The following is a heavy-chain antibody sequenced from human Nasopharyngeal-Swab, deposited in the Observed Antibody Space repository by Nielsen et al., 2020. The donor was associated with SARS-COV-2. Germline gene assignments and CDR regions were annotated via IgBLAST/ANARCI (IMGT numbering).Heavy chain of an antibody. J-gene: IGHJ4*02. CDR3: RLGVAGTRVDS. Sequence: GGSLRLSCRVSGYNFLNSWIAWARQMPGKGLEWMGITYPGRSDTRYGPSFQGQVIISVDTSISTAYLQWSSLKASDTAMYYCRLGVAGTRVDSWGQGTLVTVSS. V-gene: IGHV5-51*01. CDR2: TYPGRSDT. CDR1: GYNFLNSW. D-gene: IGHD2-15*01.